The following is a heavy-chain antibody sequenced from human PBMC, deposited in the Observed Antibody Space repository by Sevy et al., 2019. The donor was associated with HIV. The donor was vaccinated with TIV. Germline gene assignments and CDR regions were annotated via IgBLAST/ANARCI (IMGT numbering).Heavy chain of an antibody. J-gene: IGHJ5*02. D-gene: IGHD2-2*02. Sequence: SETLSLTCTVSGGSISSGGYYWSWIRQHTGKGLEWIGYIYYSGSTYYNPSLKSRVTISVDTSKNQFSLKLSSVTAADTAVYYCARGGYCSSTSCYKWFDPWGQGTLVTVSS. CDR1: GGSISSGGYY. CDR3: ARGGYCSSTSCYKWFDP. V-gene: IGHV4-31*03. CDR2: IYYSGST.